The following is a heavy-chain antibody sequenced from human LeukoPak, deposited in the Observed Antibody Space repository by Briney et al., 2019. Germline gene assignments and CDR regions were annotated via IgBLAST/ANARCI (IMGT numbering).Heavy chain of an antibody. J-gene: IGHJ4*02. CDR3: ARARPLWFGELLDY. Sequence: NPSETLSLTCTVSGYSISSGYYWGWIRQPPGKGLEWIGSIYHSGSTYYNPSLKGRVTISVGTSKNQFSLKLSSVTAADTAVYYCARARPLWFGELLDYWGQGTLVTVSS. V-gene: IGHV4-38-2*02. D-gene: IGHD3-10*01. CDR2: IYHSGST. CDR1: GYSISSGYY.